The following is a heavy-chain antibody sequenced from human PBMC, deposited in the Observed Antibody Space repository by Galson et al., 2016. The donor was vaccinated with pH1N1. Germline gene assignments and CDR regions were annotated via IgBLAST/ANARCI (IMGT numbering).Heavy chain of an antibody. D-gene: IGHD6-25*01. Sequence: SLRLSCAASGFPFDDYAMHWVRQAPGKGLEWVSGISWSGSIIGYADSVKGRFTISRDNAKNSLYLEMNSLRAEDTALYYCTKIRGYGELQGFDNWGQGTLVTVSS. CDR2: ISWSGSII. J-gene: IGHJ4*02. V-gene: IGHV3-9*01. CDR1: GFPFDDYA. CDR3: TKIRGYGELQGFDN.